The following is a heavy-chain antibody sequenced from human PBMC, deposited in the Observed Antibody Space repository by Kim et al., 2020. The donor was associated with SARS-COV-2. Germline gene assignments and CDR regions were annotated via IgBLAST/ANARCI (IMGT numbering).Heavy chain of an antibody. CDR1: GGTFNNYA. CDR3: ARYCAGGACRDYYGMDV. Sequence: SVKVSCKSSGGTFNNYAISWVRQAPGQGLEWMGGIIPIFGTANYAEQFQGRVTITADESTGTAYMSLSSLRSDDTAVYYCARYCAGGACRDYYGMDVWG. D-gene: IGHD2-8*02. J-gene: IGHJ6*02. CDR2: IIPIFGTA. V-gene: IGHV1-69*13.